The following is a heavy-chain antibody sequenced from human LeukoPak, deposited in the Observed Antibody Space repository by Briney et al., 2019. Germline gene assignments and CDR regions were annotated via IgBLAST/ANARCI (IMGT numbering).Heavy chain of an antibody. CDR2: ISSSSSYI. D-gene: IGHD3-10*01. J-gene: IGHJ3*02. Sequence: GGSLSLSCAASGFTFSSYSMNWVRQAPGKGLEWVSSISSSSSYIYYADSVKGRFTISRDNAKNSLYLQMNSLRAEDTAVYYCAREGRSGGVDIWGQGTMVTVSS. V-gene: IGHV3-21*01. CDR3: AREGRSGGVDI. CDR1: GFTFSSYS.